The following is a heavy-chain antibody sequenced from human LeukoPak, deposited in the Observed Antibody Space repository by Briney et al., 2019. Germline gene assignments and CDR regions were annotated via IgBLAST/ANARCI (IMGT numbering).Heavy chain of an antibody. Sequence: SETLSLTCTVSGFSITSSYWSWIRQPPEKGLEWIGYISHTGDINYNPSLKGRVTMSLDTSKSQFSLNLNSVTAADTAVYYCARTARLPGYWGQGVPVTVSS. V-gene: IGHV4-4*08. D-gene: IGHD2-8*02. J-gene: IGHJ4*02. CDR1: GFSITSSY. CDR2: ISHTGDI. CDR3: ARTARLPGY.